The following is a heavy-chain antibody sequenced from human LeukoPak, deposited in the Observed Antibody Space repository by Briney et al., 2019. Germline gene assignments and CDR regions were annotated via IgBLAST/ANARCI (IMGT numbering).Heavy chain of an antibody. CDR3: AKASPTGRAFDC. D-gene: IGHD1-1*01. CDR2: IYTTGKT. V-gene: IGHV3-53*01. Sequence: QPGGSLRLSCAASGFTVSINYMSWVRQAPGEGLEWVSVIYTTGKTYYADSVKGRFSISRDNSKNTVYLQMNSLRAEDTAVYYCAKASPTGRAFDCWGQGTLVTVSS. J-gene: IGHJ4*02. CDR1: GFTVSINY.